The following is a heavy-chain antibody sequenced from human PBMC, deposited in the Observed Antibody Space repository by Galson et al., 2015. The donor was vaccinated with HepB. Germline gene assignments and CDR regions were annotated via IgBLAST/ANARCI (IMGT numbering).Heavy chain of an antibody. Sequence: LRLSCAVSGVTLNNAWVSWVRQAPGKGLEWVGRIGGKTDGGTTDYAAPVRGRFIVSRDESKNTLYLQMNSLRIEDTAMYYCISEMHWGQGALVTVSS. CDR3: ISEMH. CDR1: GVTLNNAW. V-gene: IGHV3-15*04. CDR2: IGGKTDGGTT. J-gene: IGHJ4*02.